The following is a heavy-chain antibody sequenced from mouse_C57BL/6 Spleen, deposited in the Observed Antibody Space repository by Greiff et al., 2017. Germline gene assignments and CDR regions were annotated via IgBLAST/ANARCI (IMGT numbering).Heavy chain of an antibody. D-gene: IGHD1-1*01. V-gene: IGHV3-6*01. CDR1: GYSITSGYY. Sequence: EVQLQESGPGLVKPSQSLSLTCSVTGYSITSGYYWNWIRQFPGNKLEWMGYISYDGSNNYNPSLKNRISITRDTSKNQFFLKLKSVTTEDTATYYSARRDYYGSSYFYFDYWGQGTTLTVSS. CDR2: ISYDGSN. J-gene: IGHJ2*01. CDR3: ARRDYYGSSYFYFDY.